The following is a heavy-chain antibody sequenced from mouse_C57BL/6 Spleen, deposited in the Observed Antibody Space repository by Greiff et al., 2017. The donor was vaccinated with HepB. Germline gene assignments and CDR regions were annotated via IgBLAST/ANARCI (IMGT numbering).Heavy chain of an antibody. Sequence: EVQRVESEGGLVQPGSSMKLSCTASGFTFSDYYMAWVRQVPEKGLEWVANINYDGSSTYYLDSLKSRFIISRDNAKNILYLQMSSLKSEDTATYYCARESTLYYAMDYWGQGTSVTVSS. D-gene: IGHD5-1*01. CDR1: GFTFSDYY. CDR2: INYDGSST. J-gene: IGHJ4*01. V-gene: IGHV5-16*01. CDR3: ARESTLYYAMDY.